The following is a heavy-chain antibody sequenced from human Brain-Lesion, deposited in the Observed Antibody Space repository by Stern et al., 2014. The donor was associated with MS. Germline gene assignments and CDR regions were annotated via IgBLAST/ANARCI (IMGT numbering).Heavy chain of an antibody. CDR1: GYLFDDYW. V-gene: IGHV5-51*03. D-gene: IGHD5-12*01. Sequence: EVQLVQSGAEVKKPGESLKISCEASGYLFDDYWIGWVRQMSGRGLELVAIIFPRDSNTRYSPSVQGQVTISADKSISPAYLHWSSLKASDTAMYYWARSPATPSGYDRFDYWGQGALVTVSS. CDR2: IFPRDSNT. CDR3: ARSPATPSGYDRFDY. J-gene: IGHJ4*02.